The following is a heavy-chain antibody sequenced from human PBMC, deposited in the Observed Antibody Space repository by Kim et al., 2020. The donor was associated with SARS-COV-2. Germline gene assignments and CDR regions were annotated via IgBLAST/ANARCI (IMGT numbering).Heavy chain of an antibody. D-gene: IGHD3-22*01. V-gene: IGHV3-30*18. CDR3: AKDGKVSHYYDSSGFYSYFDC. CDR1: GFTFSSYG. CDR2: ISYDGSNK. Sequence: GGSLRLSCAASGFTFSSYGMHWVRLAPGKGLEWVAVISYDGSNKYYADSVKGRFTFSRDNSKNTLYLQMNSLRADDTAVYYCAKDGKVSHYYDSSGFYSYFDCWGQGTLVTVSS. J-gene: IGHJ4*02.